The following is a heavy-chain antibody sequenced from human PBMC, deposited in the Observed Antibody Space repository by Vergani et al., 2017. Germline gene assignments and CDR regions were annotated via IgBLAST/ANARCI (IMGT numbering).Heavy chain of an antibody. D-gene: IGHD2-15*01. V-gene: IGHV4-34*01. CDR1: GGSFSGYY. Sequence: QVQLQQWGAGLLKPSETLSLTCAVYGGSFSGYYWSWIRQPPGKGLEWIGEINHSGSTNYNPALKSRVTISVDTSKNQFCLKLSSVTAADSAVYYCSRVRYCSGGSCYLYYFDYWGQGTLVTVSS. J-gene: IGHJ4*02. CDR3: SRVRYCSGGSCYLYYFDY. CDR2: INHSGST.